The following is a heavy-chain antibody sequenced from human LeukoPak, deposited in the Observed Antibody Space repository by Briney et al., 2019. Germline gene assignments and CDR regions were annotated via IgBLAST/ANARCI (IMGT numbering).Heavy chain of an antibody. CDR3: ARDLNDYVTDY. V-gene: IGHV3-30-3*01. CDR1: GFTFSSYA. J-gene: IGHJ4*02. CDR2: ISYDGSNK. D-gene: IGHD3-16*01. Sequence: PGRSLRLSCAASGFTFSSYAMHWVRQAPGKGLEWVAVISYDGSNKYYADSVKGRFTISRDNSKNTLYLQMNSLRGEDTAVHYCARDLNDYVTDYWGQGTLVTVSS.